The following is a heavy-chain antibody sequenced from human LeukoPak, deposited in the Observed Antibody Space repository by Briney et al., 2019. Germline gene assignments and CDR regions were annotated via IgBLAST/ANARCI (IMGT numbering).Heavy chain of an antibody. V-gene: IGHV4-31*03. J-gene: IGHJ3*02. CDR3: ARAYYYGSGSYAFDI. CDR1: GASISSGGYY. CDR2: IYYSGST. Sequence: PSETLSLTCTVSGASISSGGYYWSWIRQHPGKGLEWIGYIYYSGSTYYNPSLKSRVTISVDTSKNQFSLKLSSVTAVDTAVYYCARAYYYGSGSYAFDIWGQGTMVTVSS. D-gene: IGHD3-10*01.